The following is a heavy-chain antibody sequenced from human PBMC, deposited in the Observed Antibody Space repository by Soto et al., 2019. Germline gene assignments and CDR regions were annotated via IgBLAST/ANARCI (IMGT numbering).Heavy chain of an antibody. CDR3: TRDSEITVSTWSFGGF. J-gene: IGHJ4*02. V-gene: IGHV1-69*08. CDR1: GGTFSPYT. Sequence: QVQLVQSGAEVKKPGSSVKVSCKASGGTFSPYTINWVRQAPGQGLEWMGRIIPVHGVTNYAQKFQARVTITADKSTSTADMELSGLRFEDTAMYYCTRDSEITVSTWSFGGFWGRGTLVTVSS. CDR2: IIPVHGVT. D-gene: IGHD3-10*01.